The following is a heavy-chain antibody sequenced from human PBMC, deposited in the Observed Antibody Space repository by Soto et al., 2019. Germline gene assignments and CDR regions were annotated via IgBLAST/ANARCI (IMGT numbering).Heavy chain of an antibody. CDR1: GGSISTSNYY. D-gene: IGHD6-13*01. CDR3: AAYNSTLGTFDI. V-gene: IGHV4-61*02. J-gene: IGHJ3*02. CDR2: IFTSGST. Sequence: SETLSLTCTVSGGSISTSNYYWGWIRQPAGKGLEWIGRIFTSGSTNNNPSLKSRVTMSVDTSKNQFSLKLSSVTAADTAVYYCAAYNSTLGTFDIWGQGTMVTVSS.